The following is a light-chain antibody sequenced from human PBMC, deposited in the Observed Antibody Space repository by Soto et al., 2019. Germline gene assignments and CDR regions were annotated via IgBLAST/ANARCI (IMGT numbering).Light chain of an antibody. CDR1: QSVSN. Sequence: DILLAQSPATLSLSPGERATLSCRATQSVSNFAWYQLKRGQPPRILIYDISTRDTGVPARFRGSGSGTEFTLTISGLQSEDFELYFCQQYNNWPFSFGQGTRLEIK. J-gene: IGKJ5*01. V-gene: IGKV3-15*01. CDR3: QQYNNWPFS. CDR2: DIS.